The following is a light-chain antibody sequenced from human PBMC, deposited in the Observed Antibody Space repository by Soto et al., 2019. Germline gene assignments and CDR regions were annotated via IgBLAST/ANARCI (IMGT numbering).Light chain of an antibody. CDR1: QNILYSSNNKNY. J-gene: IGKJ1*01. Sequence: DIVMTQSPDSLAVSLGERATINCKSSQNILYSSNNKNYLAWYQQKAGQPPKLLIYWASTRESGVPDRFTGSGSGTDFTLTISSLQAEDVAVYYCQQYYSSRTFGQGTKVEI. V-gene: IGKV4-1*01. CDR3: QQYYSSRT. CDR2: WAS.